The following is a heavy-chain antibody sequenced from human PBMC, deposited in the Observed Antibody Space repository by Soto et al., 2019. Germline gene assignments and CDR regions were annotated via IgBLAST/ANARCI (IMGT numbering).Heavy chain of an antibody. CDR1: GLTFSSYG. J-gene: IGHJ4*02. CDR3: ARDQEQWLARGGYLDY. Sequence: QVQLVESGGGVVQPGRSLRLSCAASGLTFSSYGMHWVRQAPGKGLEWVAVIWYDGSKKYYADSVKGRFTISRDNSKNTLYLQINSLRAEDTAVYYCARDQEQWLARGGYLDYWGQGTLVTVSS. D-gene: IGHD6-19*01. V-gene: IGHV3-33*01. CDR2: IWYDGSKK.